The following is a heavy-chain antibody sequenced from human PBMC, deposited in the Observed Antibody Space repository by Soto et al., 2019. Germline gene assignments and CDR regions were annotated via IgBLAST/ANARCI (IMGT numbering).Heavy chain of an antibody. J-gene: IGHJ4*02. V-gene: IGHV3-48*02. D-gene: IGHD4-17*01. Sequence: GSLRLSCAASGFTFSIYGMNWVRQAPGKGLEWVSYIGSSGTTIYYADSVKGRFTISRDNAKNSLYLQMNSLRDEDTAVYYCARDLVTTFVYWGQGTLVTVSS. CDR1: GFTFSIYG. CDR3: ARDLVTTFVY. CDR2: IGSSGTTI.